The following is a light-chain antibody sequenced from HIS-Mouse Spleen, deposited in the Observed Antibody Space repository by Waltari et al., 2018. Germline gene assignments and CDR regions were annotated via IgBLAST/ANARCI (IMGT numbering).Light chain of an antibody. CDR3: CSYAGSSTWV. CDR1: SRDVGSYNL. Sequence: QSALTQPASVSGSPGQSLTISCPGTSRDVGSYNLVSWYQQHPGKAPKLMIYEGSKRPSGVSNRFSGSKSGNTASLTISGLQAEDEADYYCCSYAGSSTWVFGGGTKLTVL. CDR2: EGS. J-gene: IGLJ3*02. V-gene: IGLV2-23*01.